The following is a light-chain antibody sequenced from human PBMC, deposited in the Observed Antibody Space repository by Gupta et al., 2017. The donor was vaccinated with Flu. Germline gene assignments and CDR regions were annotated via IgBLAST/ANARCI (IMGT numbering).Light chain of an antibody. V-gene: IGKV1-39*01. CDR3: QQSYTTPWT. Sequence: PSSLSASVGDRVTITCRTSQTIDNYLHWYQQKPGKAPKLLIYSASNLQSGVPSRFSGGGSATLFTLTISSLQPEDCATYSCQQSYTTPWTFGPGTKVEVK. CDR1: QTIDNY. CDR2: SAS. J-gene: IGKJ1*01.